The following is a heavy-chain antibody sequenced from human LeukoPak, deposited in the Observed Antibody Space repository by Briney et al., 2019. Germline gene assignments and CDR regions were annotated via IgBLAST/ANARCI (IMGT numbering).Heavy chain of an antibody. D-gene: IGHD2-8*02. Sequence: GGSLRLSCAAIGFTSNYWMHWVRQAPGKGLVWVSRISGDGSTTFYADSVKGRFTISRDNSKNTLYLQMNSLRAEDTAVYYCARSWSRKAPFDYWGQGTLVTVSS. CDR1: GFTSNYW. V-gene: IGHV3-74*01. CDR2: ISGDGSTT. J-gene: IGHJ4*02. CDR3: ARSWSRKAPFDY.